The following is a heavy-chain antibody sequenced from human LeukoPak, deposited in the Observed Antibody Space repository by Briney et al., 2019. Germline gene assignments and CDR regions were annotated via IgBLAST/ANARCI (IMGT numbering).Heavy chain of an antibody. CDR2: IYSGGST. CDR3: ARGNSGSYHRKAYYFDY. V-gene: IGHV3-53*01. Sequence: GGSLRLSCAASGFTVSSNYMSWVRQAPGKGLEWVSVIYSGGSTYYADSVKGRFTISRDNSKNTLYLQMNSLRAEDTAVYYCARGNSGSYHRKAYYFDYWGQGTLVTVSS. CDR1: GFTVSSNY. D-gene: IGHD1-26*01. J-gene: IGHJ4*02.